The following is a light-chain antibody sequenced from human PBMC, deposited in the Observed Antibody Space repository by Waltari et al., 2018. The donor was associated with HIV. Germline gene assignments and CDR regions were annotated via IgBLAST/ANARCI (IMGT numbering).Light chain of an antibody. CDR3: QQYDTTPT. Sequence: EIVLIQSPATLSLSPGERATLSCKASQGVSSNYLAWYQQQPGQAPSLLISGASDRATGIPDRFSGSGSGTDFTLTISRLEPEDFAVYYCQQYDTTPTFGGGTKVEIK. V-gene: IGKV3-20*01. J-gene: IGKJ4*01. CDR1: QGVSSNY. CDR2: GAS.